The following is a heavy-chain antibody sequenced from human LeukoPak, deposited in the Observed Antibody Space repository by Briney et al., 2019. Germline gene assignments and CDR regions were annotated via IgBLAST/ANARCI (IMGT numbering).Heavy chain of an antibody. J-gene: IGHJ4*02. CDR3: ARGRKQQLARGDY. Sequence: ASVKVSCKASGYTFTSYDINWVRQATGQGLEWMGWMNPNSGNTVYAQKFQGRVTMTRNTSISTAYMELSSLRSEDTAVYYCARGRKQQLARGDYWGQGTLVTVSS. D-gene: IGHD6-13*01. CDR2: MNPNSGNT. V-gene: IGHV1-8*01. CDR1: GYTFTSYD.